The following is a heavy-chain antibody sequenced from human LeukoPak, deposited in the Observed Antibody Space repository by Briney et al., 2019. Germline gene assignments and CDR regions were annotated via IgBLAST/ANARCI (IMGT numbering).Heavy chain of an antibody. V-gene: IGHV3-48*01. D-gene: IGHD6-19*01. CDR3: AKGSSGWYY. J-gene: IGHJ4*02. CDR1: GFIFSQYS. CDR2: IRYTGET. Sequence: AGGSLRLSCAASGFIFSQYSMNWVRQAPGKGLEWISHIRYTGETFYADSVKGRFTISRDIARNSLYLQMNNLRVEDTAIYYCAKGSSGWYYWGQGTLVTVSS.